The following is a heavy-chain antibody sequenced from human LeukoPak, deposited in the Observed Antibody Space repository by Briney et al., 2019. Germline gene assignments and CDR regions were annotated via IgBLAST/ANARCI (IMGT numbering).Heavy chain of an antibody. J-gene: IGHJ4*02. CDR2: ISSSSSTI. CDR1: GFTFSSYS. Sequence: PGGSLRLSCAASGFTFSSYSMNWVRQAPGKGLEWVSFISSSSSTIYYADSVKGRFTISGDNAKNSLYLQMNSLRDEDTAVYYCAREHEPMVVAATGFDYWGQGTLVTVSS. V-gene: IGHV3-48*02. CDR3: AREHEPMVVAATGFDY. D-gene: IGHD2-15*01.